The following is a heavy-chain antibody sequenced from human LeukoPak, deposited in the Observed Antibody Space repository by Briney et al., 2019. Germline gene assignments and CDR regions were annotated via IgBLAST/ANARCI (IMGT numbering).Heavy chain of an antibody. CDR1: GFTFSSYS. Sequence: GGSLRLSCAASGFTFSSYSMNWVRQAPGKGLEWVSSISSSSSYIYYADSVKGRFTISRDNAKNSLYLQMNSLRAEDTAVYYCARTDYYGSGSYGRPFDYWGQGTLVTVSS. J-gene: IGHJ4*02. V-gene: IGHV3-21*01. CDR2: ISSSSSYI. CDR3: ARTDYYGSGSYGRPFDY. D-gene: IGHD3-10*01.